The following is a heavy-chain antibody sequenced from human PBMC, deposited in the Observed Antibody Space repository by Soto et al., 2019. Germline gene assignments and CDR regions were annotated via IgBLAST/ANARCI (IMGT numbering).Heavy chain of an antibody. D-gene: IGHD4-4*01. CDR3: AKDYRITSPPKIHRFAP. CDR1: GFTFRNYA. CDR2: ISYDGNDK. V-gene: IGHV3-30*18. Sequence: GGSLRLSCAASGFTFRNYAMHWVRQAPGKVLEWVALISYDGNDKYYVDSVKGRFTISRDNSKNTVFLQMSSLRIEDTAVYYCAKDYRITSPPKIHRFAPRGQGALVTVSS. J-gene: IGHJ5*02.